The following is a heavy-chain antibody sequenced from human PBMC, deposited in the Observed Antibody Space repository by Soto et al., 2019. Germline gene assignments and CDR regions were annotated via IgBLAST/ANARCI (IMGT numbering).Heavy chain of an antibody. D-gene: IGHD1-26*01. CDR3: VRDRGRAWELLGRWFDS. V-gene: IGHV1-69*01. J-gene: IGHJ5*01. CDR1: GGTFSSYA. CDR2: IIPIFGTA. Sequence: QVQLVQSGAEVKKPGSSVKVSCKASGGTFSSYAISWVRQAPGQGLEWMGGIIPIFGTANYAQKFQGRVTITADESTSTAYMELSSLRSEDTAVYYCVRDRGRAWELLGRWFDSWGQGTLVTVSS.